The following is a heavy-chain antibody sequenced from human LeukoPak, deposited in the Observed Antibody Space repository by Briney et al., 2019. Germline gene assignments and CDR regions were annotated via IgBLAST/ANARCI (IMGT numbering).Heavy chain of an antibody. CDR2: IIPIFGTA. J-gene: IGHJ5*02. D-gene: IGHD1-1*01. V-gene: IGHV1-69*05. Sequence: SVKVSCKASGYTFTGYYMHWVRQAPGQGLEWMGGIIPIFGTANYAQKFQGRVTITTDESTSTAYMELSSLRSEDTAVYYCARAGLEPTHNWFDPWGQGTLVTVSS. CDR3: ARAGLEPTHNWFDP. CDR1: GYTFTGYY.